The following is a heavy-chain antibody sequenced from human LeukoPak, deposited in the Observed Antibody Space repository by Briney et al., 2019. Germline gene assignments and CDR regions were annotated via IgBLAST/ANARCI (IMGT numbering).Heavy chain of an antibody. CDR3: ARSLGYCSSTSSSPGRYYGMDV. D-gene: IGHD2-2*01. V-gene: IGHV1-46*01. CDR1: GYTFTSYY. J-gene: IGHJ6*04. CDR2: INPSGGST. Sequence: ASVKVSCKASGYTFTSYYMHWVRQAPGQGLEWMGIINPSGGSTNYAQKFQGRVTMTRDTSTSTVYMELSSLRSEDTAVYYCARSLGYCSSTSSSPGRYYGMDVWGKGTTVTVSS.